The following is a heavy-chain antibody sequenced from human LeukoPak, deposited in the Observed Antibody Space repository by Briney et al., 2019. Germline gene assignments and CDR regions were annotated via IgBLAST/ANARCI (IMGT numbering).Heavy chain of an antibody. CDR2: IWYDGSKK. J-gene: IGHJ4*02. D-gene: IGHD2-2*01. Sequence: PGGSLRLSCATSGFTFSNYGMHWVRQAPGKGLEWVAVIWYDGSKKYYADSVKGRFTISRDDSKNTLYLQMNSLRGDDTAFYYCARDFCSTTSCLDYWGRGTLVTVSS. CDR1: GFTFSNYG. V-gene: IGHV3-33*01. CDR3: ARDFCSTTSCLDY.